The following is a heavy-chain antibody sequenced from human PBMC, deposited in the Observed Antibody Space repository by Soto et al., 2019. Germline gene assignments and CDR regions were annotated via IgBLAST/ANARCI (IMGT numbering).Heavy chain of an antibody. CDR1: GFTFTSYA. J-gene: IGHJ6*03. D-gene: IGHD3-16*01. CDR3: AKREYVDVVPCYYLHKDV. CDR2: ISGSGNNT. V-gene: IGHV3-23*01. Sequence: GGSLRLSCAASGFTFTSYALSWVRQAPGKGLEWVSGISGSGNNTYYADSVKGRFTISRDNSKNTLYMQMNSVRAEDTAVYHCAKREYVDVVPCYYLHKDVSGKRPRVTV.